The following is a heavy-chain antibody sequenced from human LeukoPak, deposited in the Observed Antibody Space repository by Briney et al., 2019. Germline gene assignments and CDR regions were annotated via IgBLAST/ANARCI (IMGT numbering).Heavy chain of an antibody. Sequence: GASVKVSCKASGYTFTSYDINWVRQATGQGLEWMGWMNPNSGNTGYAQKFQGRVTMTRNTSISTAYMELSSLRSEDTAVYYCARARGGYCSGGSCYSSDYWGQGTLVTVSS. D-gene: IGHD2-15*01. CDR1: GYTFTSYD. CDR3: ARARGGYCSGGSCYSSDY. J-gene: IGHJ4*02. CDR2: MNPNSGNT. V-gene: IGHV1-8*01.